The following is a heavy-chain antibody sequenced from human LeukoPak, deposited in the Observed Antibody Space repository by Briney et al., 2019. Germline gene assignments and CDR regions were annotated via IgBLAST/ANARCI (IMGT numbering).Heavy chain of an antibody. CDR1: GFTLRSYG. Sequence: PGGSLRLSCVASGFTLRSYGMNWVRQAPGKGLEWVSYISTTSYYIYYADSVKGRFTISRDNAKNSLYLQMNSLRAEDTAVYYCARGLSSGWYYGPDYWGQGTLVTVSS. CDR2: ISTTSYYI. V-gene: IGHV3-21*01. CDR3: ARGLSSGWYYGPDY. D-gene: IGHD6-19*01. J-gene: IGHJ4*02.